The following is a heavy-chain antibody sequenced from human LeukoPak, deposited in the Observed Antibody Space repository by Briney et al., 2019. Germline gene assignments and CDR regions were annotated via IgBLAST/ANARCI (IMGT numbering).Heavy chain of an antibody. CDR3: ARDPITIFGVATIDY. D-gene: IGHD3-3*01. CDR1: GGSFSGYY. J-gene: IGHJ4*02. CDR2: INHSGST. Sequence: SETLSLTCAVYGGSFSGYYWSWIRQPPGKGLEWIGEINHSGSTNYNPSLKSRVTISVDTSKNQFSLKLSSVTAADTAVYYCARDPITIFGVATIDYWGQGTLVTVSS. V-gene: IGHV4-34*01.